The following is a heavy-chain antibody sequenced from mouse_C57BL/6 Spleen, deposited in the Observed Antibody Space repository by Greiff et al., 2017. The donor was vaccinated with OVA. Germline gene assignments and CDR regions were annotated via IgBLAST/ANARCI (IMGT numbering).Heavy chain of an antibody. Sequence: QVQLQQPGAELVRPGTSVKLSCKASGYTFTSYWMHWVKQRPGQGLEWIGVIDPSDSYTNYNQKFKGKAQLTVDPSSSTTYLQLSSLTSEDSAVYDCARKLWDDYAMDYWGQGTSVTVSS. CDR3: ARKLWDDYAMDY. CDR2: IDPSDSYT. V-gene: IGHV1-59*01. CDR1: GYTFTSYW. J-gene: IGHJ4*01. D-gene: IGHD4-1*01.